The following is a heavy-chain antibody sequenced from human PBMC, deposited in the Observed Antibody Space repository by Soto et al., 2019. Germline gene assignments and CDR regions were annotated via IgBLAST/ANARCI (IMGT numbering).Heavy chain of an antibody. CDR1: GFTFSSYA. CDR3: AKGSYAIFGVVIPTYFDY. J-gene: IGHJ4*02. Sequence: GGSLRLSCAASGFTFSSYAMSWVRQAPGKGLEWVSAISGSGGSTYYADSVKGRFTISRDNSKNTLYLQMNSLRAEDTAVYYCAKGSYAIFGVVIPTYFDYWGQGTLVTVSS. D-gene: IGHD3-3*01. V-gene: IGHV3-23*01. CDR2: ISGSGGST.